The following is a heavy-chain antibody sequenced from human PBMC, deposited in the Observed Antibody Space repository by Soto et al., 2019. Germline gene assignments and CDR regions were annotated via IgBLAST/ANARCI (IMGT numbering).Heavy chain of an antibody. CDR3: ARRLLIGGVTTYYFDY. CDR1: GYTFTSYA. D-gene: IGHD4-4*01. J-gene: IGHJ4*02. Sequence: GASVKVSCKASGYTFTSYAMHWVRQAPGQRLEWMGWINAGNGNTKYSQKFQGRVTITRDTSASTAYMELSSLRSEDTAVYYCARRLLIGGVTTYYFDYWGQGTLVTVSS. V-gene: IGHV1-3*01. CDR2: INAGNGNT.